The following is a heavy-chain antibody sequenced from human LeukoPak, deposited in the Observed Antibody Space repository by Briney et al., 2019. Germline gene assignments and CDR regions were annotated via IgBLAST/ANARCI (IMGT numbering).Heavy chain of an antibody. D-gene: IGHD6-19*01. CDR2: INPNSGGT. J-gene: IGHJ6*02. V-gene: IGHV1-2*02. CDR3: AGDLASGWPPDGMDV. Sequence: ASVKVSCKASGYTLTGYCMHWVRQAPGRGLEWMGWINPNSGGTNYAQKFQGSVTMTRDTSMSTVYMELSRLRSDDTAVYYCAGDLASGWPPDGMDVWGQGTTVTVSS. CDR1: GYTLTGYC.